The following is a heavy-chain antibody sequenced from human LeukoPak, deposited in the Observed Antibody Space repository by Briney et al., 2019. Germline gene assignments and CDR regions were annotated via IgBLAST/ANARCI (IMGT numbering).Heavy chain of an antibody. CDR1: GFTFSSYG. D-gene: IGHD6-19*01. CDR2: ISYDGSNK. V-gene: IGHV3-30*18. J-gene: IGHJ6*02. CDR3: AKVGTYSSGWYGYYYYGMDV. Sequence: GGSLRLSCAASGFTFSSYGMHWVRQAPGKGLEWVAVISYDGSNKYYADSAKGRFTISRDNSKNTLYLQMNSLRAEDTAVYYCAKVGTYSSGWYGYYYYGMDVWGQGTTVTVSS.